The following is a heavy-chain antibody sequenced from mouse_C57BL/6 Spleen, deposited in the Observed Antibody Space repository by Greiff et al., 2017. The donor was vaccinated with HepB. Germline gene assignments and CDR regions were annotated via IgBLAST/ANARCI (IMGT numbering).Heavy chain of an antibody. CDR3: ARRGYDYEDAMDY. CDR2: IDPSDSET. V-gene: IGHV1-52*01. CDR1: GYTFTSYW. J-gene: IGHJ4*01. D-gene: IGHD2-4*01. Sequence: QVQLQQPGAELVRPGSSVKLSCKASGYTFTSYWMHWVKQRPIQGLEWIGNIDPSDSETHYNQKFKDKATLTVDKSSSTAYMQLSSLISEDSAVYYCARRGYDYEDAMDYWGQGTSVTVSS.